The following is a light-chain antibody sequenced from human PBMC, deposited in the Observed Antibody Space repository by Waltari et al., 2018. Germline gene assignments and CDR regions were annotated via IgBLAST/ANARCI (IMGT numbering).Light chain of an antibody. CDR2: RND. CDR3: ATWDASLNGQV. J-gene: IGLJ3*02. Sequence: QSVLTQPPSASGTPGQTVSISCSGSSSTIVNHILNWYQQLPGTAPKPLIDRNDQRPSGVPDRFSASKSGTSASLAISGLQSEDGADDFCATWDASLNGQVFGGGTKLTVL. V-gene: IGLV1-44*01. CDR1: SSTIVNHI.